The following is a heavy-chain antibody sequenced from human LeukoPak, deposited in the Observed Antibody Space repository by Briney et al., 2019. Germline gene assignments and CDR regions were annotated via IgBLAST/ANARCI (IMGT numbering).Heavy chain of an antibody. CDR2: IYPGDSDT. CDR3: ARLSYCSGGSCSYYFDY. D-gene: IGHD2-15*01. J-gene: IGHJ4*02. Sequence: GESLKISCKASGYSFSKYWIGWVRQMPGKGLEWMGIIYPGDSDTRYSPSSEDQVTISADKSISTAYLQWSSLKASDTAMYYCARLSYCSGGSCSYYFDYWGQGTLVTVSS. CDR1: GYSFSKYW. V-gene: IGHV5-51*01.